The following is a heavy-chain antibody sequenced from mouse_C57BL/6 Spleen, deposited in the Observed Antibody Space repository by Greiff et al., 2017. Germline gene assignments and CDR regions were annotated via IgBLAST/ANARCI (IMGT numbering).Heavy chain of an antibody. J-gene: IGHJ2*01. V-gene: IGHV1-50*01. D-gene: IGHD3-3*01. Sequence: VQLQQPGAELVKPGASVKLSCKASGYTFTSYWLQWVKQRPGQGLEWIGEIDPSDSYTNYNQKFKGKATLTVDTSSSTAYMQLSSLTSEDSAVYYCAKGNSPFDYWGQGTTLTVSS. CDR1: GYTFTSYW. CDR3: AKGNSPFDY. CDR2: IDPSDSYT.